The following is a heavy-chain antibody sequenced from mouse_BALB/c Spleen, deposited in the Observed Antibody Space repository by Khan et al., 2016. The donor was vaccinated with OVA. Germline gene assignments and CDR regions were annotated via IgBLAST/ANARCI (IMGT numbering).Heavy chain of an antibody. Sequence: QVQLQQSGAELARPGASVKLSCKASGYTFTTYWMQWVKQRPGQGLEWIGTIYPGDGDTSYDQKFKGKATLTADKSSSTAYMQLSSLTSEDSAVYYCASYRYDFFDYWGQGTTRTVSS. J-gene: IGHJ2*01. V-gene: IGHV1-87*01. CDR1: GYTFTTYW. CDR2: IYPGDGDT. D-gene: IGHD2-14*01. CDR3: ASYRYDFFDY.